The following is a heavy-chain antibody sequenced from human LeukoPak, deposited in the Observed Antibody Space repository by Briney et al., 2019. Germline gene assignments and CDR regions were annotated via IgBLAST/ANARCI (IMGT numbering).Heavy chain of an antibody. V-gene: IGHV1-18*01. CDR2: ISAYNGNT. CDR3: ARDHLWFGELSGNWFDP. Sequence: GASVKGSCKASGYTFTSYGISWVRQAPGQGLEWMGWISAYNGNTNYAQKLQGRVTMTTDTSTSTAYMELRSLRSDDTAVYYCARDHLWFGELSGNWFDPWGQGTLVTVSS. D-gene: IGHD3-10*01. CDR1: GYTFTSYG. J-gene: IGHJ5*02.